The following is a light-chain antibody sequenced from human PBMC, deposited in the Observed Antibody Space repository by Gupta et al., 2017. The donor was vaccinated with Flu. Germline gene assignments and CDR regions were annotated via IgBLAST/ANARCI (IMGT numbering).Light chain of an antibody. CDR1: QSVRGNY. V-gene: IGKV3-20*01. CDR2: GAS. J-gene: IGKJ4*01. CDR3: QEYGTSPPT. Sequence: ELVLTQSPGTLSLSPGDRATLPCRASQSVRGNYLAWYQQKPGLAPRLLFYGASRRATGIPERFRGRASGTDITLTIRSLEPEDFAVFCFQEYGTSPPTFGGGTQVDIK.